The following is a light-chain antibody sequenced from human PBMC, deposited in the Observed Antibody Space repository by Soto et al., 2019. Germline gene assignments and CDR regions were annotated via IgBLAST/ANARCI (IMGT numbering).Light chain of an antibody. V-gene: IGKV1-5*03. CDR1: QSISSW. CDR2: KAS. J-gene: IGKJ2*01. Sequence: DIPMTQSPSTLSASVGDRVTITCRASQSISSWLAWYQQKPGKAPKLLIYKASSLESGVPLRFSGSGSGTEFTLSISSLQPDDFGTYYCQQYNSYSYTFGQGTKLEIK. CDR3: QQYNSYSYT.